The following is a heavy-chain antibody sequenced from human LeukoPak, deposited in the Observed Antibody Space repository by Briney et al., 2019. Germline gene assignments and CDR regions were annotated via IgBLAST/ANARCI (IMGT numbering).Heavy chain of an antibody. Sequence: SETLSLTCTVSDYSISSGYFWGWIRQPPGKGREWIGSIFHTGSTYYNPSLKSPVTISVDTSRNQFSLKLSSVTAADTAVYYCAREATTDAFDFWGRGTMVTVSS. CDR2: IFHTGST. D-gene: IGHD1-26*01. CDR1: DYSISSGYF. CDR3: AREATTDAFDF. V-gene: IGHV4-38-2*02. J-gene: IGHJ3*01.